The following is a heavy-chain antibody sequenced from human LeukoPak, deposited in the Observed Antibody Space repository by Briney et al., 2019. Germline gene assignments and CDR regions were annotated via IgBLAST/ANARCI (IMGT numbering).Heavy chain of an antibody. J-gene: IGHJ6*03. D-gene: IGHD5-18*01. Sequence: HPGGSLRLSCAASGFTFSNYAMSWVRQAPGKGLEWVSAISGSGGSTYYADSVKGRFTISRDNSKNTLYLQMNSLRAEDTAVYYCAKVSGYSYGYYYYYMDVWGKGTTVTVSS. CDR2: ISGSGGST. V-gene: IGHV3-23*01. CDR3: AKVSGYSYGYYYYYMDV. CDR1: GFTFSNYA.